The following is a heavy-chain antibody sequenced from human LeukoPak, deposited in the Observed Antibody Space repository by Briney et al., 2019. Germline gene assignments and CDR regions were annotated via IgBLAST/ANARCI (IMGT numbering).Heavy chain of an antibody. CDR2: INPNSGGT. Sequence: ASVKVSCKASGYTFTGYYMHWVRQAPGQGLEWMGWINPNSGGTNYAQKFQGWVTMTRDTSISTAYMELSRLRSDDTAVYYCAREALAARGAFDIWGQGTMVTVSS. D-gene: IGHD6-6*01. CDR3: AREALAARGAFDI. V-gene: IGHV1-2*04. CDR1: GYTFTGYY. J-gene: IGHJ3*02.